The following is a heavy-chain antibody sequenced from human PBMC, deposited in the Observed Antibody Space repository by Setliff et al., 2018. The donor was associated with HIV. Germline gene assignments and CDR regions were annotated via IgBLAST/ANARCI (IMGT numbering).Heavy chain of an antibody. CDR1: GDSITSNDDY. V-gene: IGHV4-39*01. Sequence: ETLSLTCTVSGDSITSNDDYWGWIRQPPGKGLEWIGTIYYHGSTYYNPSLKSRVSMSVDTSKTQFSLKLSSVTAADTAVYCCGTVTSGHWYFDLWGRGTLVTVSS. J-gene: IGHJ2*01. CDR3: GTVTSGHWYFDL. CDR2: IYYHGST. D-gene: IGHD4-17*01.